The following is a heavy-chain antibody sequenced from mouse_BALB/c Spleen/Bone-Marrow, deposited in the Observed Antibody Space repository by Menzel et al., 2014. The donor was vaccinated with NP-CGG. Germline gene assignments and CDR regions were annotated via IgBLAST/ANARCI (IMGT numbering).Heavy chain of an antibody. Sequence: VQLQQSGAELVRPGTSVKVSCKASGYAFTNYLIDWVKQRPGQGLEWIGVINPGSGGTNYKEKFKGKATLTADKSSSTAYMQLSSLTSDDSAVYFCARGDYRYDGFAYGGQGTLVTVSA. V-gene: IGHV1-54*01. D-gene: IGHD2-14*01. CDR2: INPGSGGT. CDR1: GYAFTNYL. J-gene: IGHJ3*01. CDR3: ARGDYRYDGFAY.